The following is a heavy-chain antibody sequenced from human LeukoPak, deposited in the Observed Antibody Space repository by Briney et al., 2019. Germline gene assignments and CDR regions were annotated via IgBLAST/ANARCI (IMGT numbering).Heavy chain of an antibody. CDR1: GGTFSSYA. J-gene: IGHJ6*03. CDR2: IIPMFETA. CDR3: ARGIRYYDILTGHVKGHDNSYYYYMDV. D-gene: IGHD3-9*01. Sequence: RASVKVSCKASGGTFSSYAISWVRQAPGQGLEWMGGIIPMFETANYAQKFQGRVTITADEFTTTVYMELSSLRSEDTAVYYCARGIRYYDILTGHVKGHDNSYYYYMDVWGQGTAVTISS. V-gene: IGHV1-69*13.